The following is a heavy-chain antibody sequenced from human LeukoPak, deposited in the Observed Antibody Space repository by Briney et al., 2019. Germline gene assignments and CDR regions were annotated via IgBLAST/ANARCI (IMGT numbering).Heavy chain of an antibody. V-gene: IGHV3-9*01. CDR3: AVSPVSPGPDAFDI. J-gene: IGHJ3*02. D-gene: IGHD2-8*01. CDR1: GFTFDDYA. Sequence: QPGRSLRLSCAASGFTFDDYAMHWVRQAPGKGLEWVSGISWNSGSIGYADSVKGRFTISRDNAKNSLYLQMNSLRAEDTALYYCAVSPVSPGPDAFDIWGQGTMVTVSS. CDR2: ISWNSGSI.